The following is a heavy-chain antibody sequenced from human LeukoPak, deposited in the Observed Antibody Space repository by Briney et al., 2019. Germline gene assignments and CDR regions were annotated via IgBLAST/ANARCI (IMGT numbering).Heavy chain of an antibody. J-gene: IGHJ3*02. CDR2: INHSGST. V-gene: IGHV4-34*01. D-gene: IGHD2-2*01. Sequence: SETLSLTCAVYGGSFSGYYWSWIRQPPGKGLEWIGEINHSGSTNYNPSLRSRVTISVDTSKNQFSLKLSSVTAADTAVYYCARGPSQLPRSPYCSSTSCSGVEPCDIWGQLTMVTVSS. CDR1: GGSFSGYY. CDR3: ARGPSQLPRSPYCSSTSCSGVEPCDI.